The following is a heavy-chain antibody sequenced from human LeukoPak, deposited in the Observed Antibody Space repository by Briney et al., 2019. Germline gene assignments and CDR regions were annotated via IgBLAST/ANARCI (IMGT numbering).Heavy chain of an antibody. Sequence: LGESLKISCEGSGYSFSNYWIVWVRQMPGKGLEWMGIIYPGDSDTRYTPSFQGQVTMSADKSTNTAYLQWSSLRASDTAMYYCARRQGCSSSSCPPDYWGQGTLVTVSP. V-gene: IGHV5-51*01. J-gene: IGHJ4*02. CDR3: ARRQGCSSSSCPPDY. CDR2: IYPGDSDT. D-gene: IGHD2-2*01. CDR1: GYSFSNYW.